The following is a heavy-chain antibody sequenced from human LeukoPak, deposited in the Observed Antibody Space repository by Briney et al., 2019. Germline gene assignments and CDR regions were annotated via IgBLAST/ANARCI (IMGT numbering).Heavy chain of an antibody. CDR2: VNHSGST. V-gene: IGHV4-39*07. Sequence: SETLSLTCTVSGDSISSSMFYWGWIRQPPGKGLEWIGEVNHSGSTNYNPSLKSRVTISVDTSKNQFSLKLSSVTAADTAVYYCARGLGTTGTSTSRTYYYYYGMDVWCQGTTVTVSS. J-gene: IGHJ6*02. CDR3: ARGLGTTGTSTSRTYYYYYGMDV. CDR1: GDSISSSMFY. D-gene: IGHD1-1*01.